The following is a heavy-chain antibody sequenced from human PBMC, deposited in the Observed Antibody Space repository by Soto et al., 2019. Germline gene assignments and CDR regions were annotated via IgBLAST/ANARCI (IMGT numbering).Heavy chain of an antibody. J-gene: IGHJ5*02. CDR1: GYTFSNHY. CDR3: ARDRYDTSGNNWFDP. D-gene: IGHD3-22*01. Sequence: LVQSGAELKNPGASVKVSCKASGYTFSNHYMHWVRQAPGQGLEWMGIIKPSGGSTSYAQKFHGRVAMTRDTSTSTVYMELRSLRSEDTAVYFCARDRYDTSGNNWFDPWGQGTLVTVSS. V-gene: IGHV1-46*01. CDR2: IKPSGGST.